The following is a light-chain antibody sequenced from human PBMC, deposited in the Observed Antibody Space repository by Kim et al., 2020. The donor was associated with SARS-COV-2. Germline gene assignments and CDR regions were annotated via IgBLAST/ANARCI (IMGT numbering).Light chain of an antibody. V-gene: IGLV4-69*02. Sequence: ASVRRTCTLSSGHSSYAIAWHQQQPEKGPRYLMKVNNDGSHSKGAGIPDRFSGSSSGTERYLTISSLQSEDEADYYCQTWDTGIRVFGGGTKLTVL. CDR3: QTWDTGIRV. CDR2: VNNDGSH. CDR1: SGHSSYA. J-gene: IGLJ3*02.